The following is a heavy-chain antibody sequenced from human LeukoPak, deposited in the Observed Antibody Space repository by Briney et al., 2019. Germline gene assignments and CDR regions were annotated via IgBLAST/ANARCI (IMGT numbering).Heavy chain of an antibody. CDR1: GGSISSSSYY. J-gene: IGHJ4*02. CDR2: IYYSGST. Sequence: SETLSLTCTVSGGSISSSSYYWGWIRQPPGKGLEWIGSIYYSGSTYYNPSLKSRVTISVDTSENQFSLKLSSVTAADTAVYYCARRVIVATDIDYWGQGTLVTVSS. CDR3: ARRVIVATDIDY. V-gene: IGHV4-39*01. D-gene: IGHD5-12*01.